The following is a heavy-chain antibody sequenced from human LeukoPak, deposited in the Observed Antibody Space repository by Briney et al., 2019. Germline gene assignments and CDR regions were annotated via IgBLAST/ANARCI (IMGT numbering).Heavy chain of an antibody. Sequence: PGRSLRLSCAASGFTFSSYAMHWVRQAPGKGLEWVAVISYDGSNKYYADSVKGRFTISRDNAKNSLYLQMNSLRAEDTAVYYCARVTSGGAFDIWGQGTMVTVSS. CDR1: GFTFSSYA. D-gene: IGHD3-10*01. CDR2: ISYDGSNK. CDR3: ARVTSGGAFDI. V-gene: IGHV3-30*04. J-gene: IGHJ3*02.